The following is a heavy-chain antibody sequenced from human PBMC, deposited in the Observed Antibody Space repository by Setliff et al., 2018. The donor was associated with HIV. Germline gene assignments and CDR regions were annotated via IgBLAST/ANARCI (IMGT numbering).Heavy chain of an antibody. CDR2: INPNSGAT. CDR3: ATLDY. CDR1: GYTFNDYF. Sequence: GASVKVSCKSSGYTFNDYFIHWVRQVPGQGLEWMGWINPNSGATNYAQTFQGRVTMTRDTSVSKAYMELSRLRSDDTAVYYCATLDYWGQGTLVTVSS. J-gene: IGHJ4*02. V-gene: IGHV1-2*02.